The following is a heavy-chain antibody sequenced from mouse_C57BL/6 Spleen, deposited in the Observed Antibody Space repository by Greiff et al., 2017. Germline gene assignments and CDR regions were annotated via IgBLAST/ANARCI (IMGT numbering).Heavy chain of an antibody. CDR3: ARSWDLYFDY. J-gene: IGHJ2*01. CDR1: GYTFTSYG. CDR2: IYPRSGNT. D-gene: IGHD4-1*01. V-gene: IGHV1-81*01. Sequence: VQPQESGAELARPGASVKLSCKASGYTFTSYGISWVKQRTGQGLEWIGEIYPRSGNTYYNEKFKGKATLTADKSSSTAYMELRSLTSEDSAVYFCARSWDLYFDYWGQGTTLTVSS.